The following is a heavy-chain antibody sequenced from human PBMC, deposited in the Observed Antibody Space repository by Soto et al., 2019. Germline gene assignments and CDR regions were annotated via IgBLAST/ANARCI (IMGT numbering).Heavy chain of an antibody. CDR2: IYHSGST. J-gene: IGHJ6*02. CDR1: GGSISSSNW. V-gene: IGHV4-4*02. CDR3: ARVAREDYDFWSGYSSYYYGMDV. Sequence: PSETLSLTCAVSGGSISSSNWWSWVRQPPGKGLEWIGEIYHSGSTNYNPSLKSRVTISVDKSKNQLSLKLSSVTAADTAVYYCARVAREDYDFWSGYSSYYYGMDVWGQGTTVTVSS. D-gene: IGHD3-3*01.